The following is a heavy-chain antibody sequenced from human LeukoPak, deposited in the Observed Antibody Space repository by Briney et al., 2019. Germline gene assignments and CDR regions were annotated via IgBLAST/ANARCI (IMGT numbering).Heavy chain of an antibody. CDR2: IYYSGST. Sequence: SETLSLTCTVSGGSISSSSYYWGWIRQPPGKGLEWIGSIYYSGSTYYNPSLKSRVTISVDTSKNQFSLKLSSVTAADTAVYYCAPERSGAATPWGQGTLVTVSS. D-gene: IGHD1-26*01. J-gene: IGHJ5*02. V-gene: IGHV4-39*01. CDR1: GGSISSSSYY. CDR3: APERSGAATP.